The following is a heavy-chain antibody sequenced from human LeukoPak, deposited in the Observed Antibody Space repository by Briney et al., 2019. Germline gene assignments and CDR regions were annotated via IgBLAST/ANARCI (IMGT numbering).Heavy chain of an antibody. Sequence: GGSLRLSCAASGFTFSDYYMSWIRQAPGKGLEWVSYISSSGSTIYYADSVKGRFTISRDNAKNSLYLQMNSLRAEDTAVYYCARVADSYGPNYYYYYMDVWGKGTTVTISS. CDR3: ARVADSYGPNYYYYYMDV. D-gene: IGHD5-18*01. CDR2: ISSSGSTI. V-gene: IGHV3-11*01. J-gene: IGHJ6*03. CDR1: GFTFSDYY.